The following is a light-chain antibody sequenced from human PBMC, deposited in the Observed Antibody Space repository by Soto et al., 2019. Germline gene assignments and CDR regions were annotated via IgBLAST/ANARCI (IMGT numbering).Light chain of an antibody. CDR2: GAS. CDR3: QHYGSPIS. Sequence: EIVLTQSPGTLSLSPGARATLSCRASQSVSSSYLAWYQQKPGQAPRLLIYGASTRATGIPDRFTGSGSGTDFPLTISMLKREVFAVDCCQHYGSPISFGPGAKVDIK. J-gene: IGKJ3*01. V-gene: IGKV3-20*01. CDR1: QSVSSSY.